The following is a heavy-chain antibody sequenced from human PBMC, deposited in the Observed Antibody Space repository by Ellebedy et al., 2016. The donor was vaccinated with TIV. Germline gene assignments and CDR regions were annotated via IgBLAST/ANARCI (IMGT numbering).Heavy chain of an antibody. CDR1: GFTFSSYG. CDR3: ARVAYYYYGMDV. V-gene: IGHV3-21*03. Sequence: GGSLRLXXAASGFTFSSYGMHWVRQAPGKGLEWVSSISSSSSYIYYADSVKGRFTISRDNAKNSLYLQMNSLRAEDTAVYYCARVAYYYYGMDVWGQGTTVTVSS. CDR2: ISSSSSYI. J-gene: IGHJ6*02.